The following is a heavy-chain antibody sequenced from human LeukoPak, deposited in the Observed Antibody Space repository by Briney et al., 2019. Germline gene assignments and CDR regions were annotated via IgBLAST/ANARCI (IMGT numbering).Heavy chain of an antibody. CDR3: ARSPRSAAYNWFDP. J-gene: IGHJ5*02. Sequence: ASVKVSCKASGYTFTGYYMHWVRQAPGQGLEWMGRINPNSGGTNYAQKFQDRVTMTRDTSISTAYMELSRLRSDDTAVYYCARSPRSAAYNWFDPWGQGTLVTVSS. V-gene: IGHV1-2*06. CDR2: INPNSGGT. D-gene: IGHD2-2*01. CDR1: GYTFTGYY.